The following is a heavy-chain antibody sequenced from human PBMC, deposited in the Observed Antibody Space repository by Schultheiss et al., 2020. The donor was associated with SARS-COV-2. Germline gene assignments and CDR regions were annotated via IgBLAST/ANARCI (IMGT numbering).Heavy chain of an antibody. Sequence: GGSLRLSCAASGFTFSSYWMYWVRQAPGKGLEWVSAISGSGGSTYYADSVKGRFTISRDNSKNTLYLQMNSLRAEDTAVYYCAKDRVWFGEPWGYWGQGTLVAVSS. J-gene: IGHJ4*02. CDR2: ISGSGGST. CDR3: AKDRVWFGEPWGY. D-gene: IGHD3-10*01. V-gene: IGHV3-23*01. CDR1: GFTFSSYW.